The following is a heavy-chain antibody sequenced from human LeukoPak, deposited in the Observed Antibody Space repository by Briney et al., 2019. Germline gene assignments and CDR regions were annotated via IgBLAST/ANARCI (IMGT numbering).Heavy chain of an antibody. Sequence: SETLSLTCTVSGGSISSSSSYWGWIRQPPGKGLEWIGSIYYSGSTYYNPSLKSRVTISVDTSKNQFSLKLSSVTAADTAVYYCARALRYFDWLLRYYYMDVWGKGTTVTVSS. CDR3: ARALRYFDWLLRYYYMDV. CDR1: GGSISSSSSY. CDR2: IYYSGST. J-gene: IGHJ6*03. V-gene: IGHV4-39*07. D-gene: IGHD3-9*01.